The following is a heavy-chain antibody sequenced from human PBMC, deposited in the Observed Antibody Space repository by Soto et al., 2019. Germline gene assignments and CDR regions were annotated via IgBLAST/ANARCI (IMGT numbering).Heavy chain of an antibody. Sequence: EVQLVESGGGLVKPGGSLRLSCAASGFTFSSYSMNWVRQAPGKGLEWVSSISSSSSYIYYADSVKGRFTISRDNAKNSLYLQMNSLRAEDTAVYYCARATAMVTYYYGMDVWGQGTTVTVSS. CDR2: ISSSSSYI. CDR1: GFTFSSYS. D-gene: IGHD5-18*01. J-gene: IGHJ6*02. CDR3: ARATAMVTYYYGMDV. V-gene: IGHV3-21*01.